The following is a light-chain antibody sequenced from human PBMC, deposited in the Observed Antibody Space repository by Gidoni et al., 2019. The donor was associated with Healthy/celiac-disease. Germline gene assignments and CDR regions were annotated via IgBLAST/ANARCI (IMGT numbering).Light chain of an antibody. CDR3: SSYAGSNDVV. CDR1: SRDVGGYNY. CDR2: EVS. Sequence: QSALTQPPSASGSPGQSVTISCTGTSRDVGGYNYVPWYQQHPGKAPKLMIYEVSKRPSGVPDRFSGSKSCNTASLTVSVLQAEDEADYYCSSYAGSNDVVFGGGTKLTVL. V-gene: IGLV2-8*01. J-gene: IGLJ2*01.